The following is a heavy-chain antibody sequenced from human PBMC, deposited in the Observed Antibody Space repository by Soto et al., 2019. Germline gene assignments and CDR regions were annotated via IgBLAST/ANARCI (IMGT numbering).Heavy chain of an antibody. CDR2: IDHSGGT. J-gene: IGHJ5*02. CDR3: AKGDNLGPKTGYAFDP. CDR1: GGSFSGYS. Sequence: PSETLSLTCAVSGGSFSGYSWTWTWIRQPPGKGLEWIGEIDHSGGTNYNPSLKSRVTISVDTSNNQFSLQLNSVTPEDTAVYFCAKGDNLGPKTGYAFDPWGQGIMVTV. D-gene: IGHD5-12*01. V-gene: IGHV4-34*01.